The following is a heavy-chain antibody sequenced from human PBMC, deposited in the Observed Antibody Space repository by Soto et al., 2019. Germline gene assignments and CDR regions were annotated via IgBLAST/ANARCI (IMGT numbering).Heavy chain of an antibody. D-gene: IGHD5-18*01. CDR1: GDTLSHYG. J-gene: IGHJ4*02. CDR3: AAGDSSDTGDH. Sequence: ASVKVSCKASGDTLSHYGVSWVRQVPGKGLEWMGGTTAILGTRDYAQKFQGRMTITSDESTTTSYVELNSLTYDDTAVYYCAAGDSSDTGDHWGKGTLVTVSS. V-gene: IGHV1-69*13. CDR2: TTAILGTR.